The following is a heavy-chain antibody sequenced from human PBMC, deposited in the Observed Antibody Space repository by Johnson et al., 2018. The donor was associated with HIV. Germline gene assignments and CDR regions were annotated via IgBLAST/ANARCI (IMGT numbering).Heavy chain of an antibody. V-gene: IGHV3-66*04. CDR3: ARQGARPQWDAFDI. Sequence: VQLVESGGGLVQPGGSLRLSCAASGFTVSRNYMNWVRQAPGKGLEWVSAISGSGGSTYYADSVKGRFTISRDNSKNTLYLQMNSRRAEDTAVYYCARQGARPQWDAFDIWGQGTMVTVSS. CDR1: GFTVSRNY. J-gene: IGHJ3*02. CDR2: SGSGGST. D-gene: IGHD2-8*01.